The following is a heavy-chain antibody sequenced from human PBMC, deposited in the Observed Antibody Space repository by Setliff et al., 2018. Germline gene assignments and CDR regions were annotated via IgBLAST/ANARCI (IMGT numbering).Heavy chain of an antibody. Sequence: GSLRLSCEAFGFTFNNYWMSWVRQAPGKGLEWVSAINSGGSSIYYADSVKGRFTISRDNAKNSLYLQMNSLGAEDTALYYCARAHRYFSDTSGYFYDQGRSAFDVWGQGTMVTVSS. CDR2: INSGGSSI. V-gene: IGHV3-20*04. D-gene: IGHD3-22*01. J-gene: IGHJ3*01. CDR1: GFTFNNYW. CDR3: ARAHRYFSDTSGYFYDQGRSAFDV.